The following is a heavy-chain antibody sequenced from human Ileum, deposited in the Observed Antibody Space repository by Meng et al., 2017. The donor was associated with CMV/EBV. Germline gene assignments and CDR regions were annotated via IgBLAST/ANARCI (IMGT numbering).Heavy chain of an antibody. Sequence: GESLKISCAASGVPFSTNWMSWVRQAPGKGLEWVANIHPDSTVKYYVDSVKGRFTISRENAKNSLHLQMDILRPEDTALYYCAKGRSASAAWHQLDHWGQGTLVTVSS. V-gene: IGHV3-7*01. J-gene: IGHJ4*02. CDR3: AKGRSASAAWHQLDH. CDR2: IHPDSTVK. D-gene: IGHD1-14*01. CDR1: GVPFSTNW.